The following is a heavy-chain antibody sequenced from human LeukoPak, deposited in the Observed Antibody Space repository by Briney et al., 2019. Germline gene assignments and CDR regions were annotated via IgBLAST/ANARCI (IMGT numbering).Heavy chain of an antibody. CDR2: ISYDGGNK. J-gene: IGHJ3*02. D-gene: IGHD3-22*01. V-gene: IGHV3-30*18. Sequence: GRSLRLSCAASGFTFSNYGMHWVRQAPGKGLEWVVVISYDGGNKYYADSVKGRFAISRDNSKNTLYLQMNSLRAEDTAVYYCAKGTHYYDSSGYWGAFDIWGQGTMVTVSS. CDR1: GFTFSNYG. CDR3: AKGTHYYDSSGYWGAFDI.